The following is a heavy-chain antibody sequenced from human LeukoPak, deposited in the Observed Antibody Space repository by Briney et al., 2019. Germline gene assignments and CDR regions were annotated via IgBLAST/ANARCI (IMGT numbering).Heavy chain of an antibody. Sequence: PGGSLRLSCAASGFTFSSYEMNWVRQAPGKGLEWVSYISSSGSTIYYADSVKGRFTISRDNAKNSLYLQMNSLRAEDTAVYYCARGEVGPQQLVLWDDYWGQGTLVTVSS. D-gene: IGHD6-13*01. J-gene: IGHJ4*02. V-gene: IGHV3-48*03. CDR2: ISSSGSTI. CDR3: ARGEVGPQQLVLWDDY. CDR1: GFTFSSYE.